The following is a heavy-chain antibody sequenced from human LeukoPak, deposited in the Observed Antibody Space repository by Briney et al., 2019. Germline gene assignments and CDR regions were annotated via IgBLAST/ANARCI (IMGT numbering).Heavy chain of an antibody. V-gene: IGHV4-30-2*01. J-gene: IGHJ5*02. CDR1: GGSISSGGSS. CDR2: IYHSGST. Sequence: SQTLSLTCAVSGGSISSGGSSWSWIRQPPGKDLEWIGYIYHSGSTYYNPSLKSRVTISVDRSKNQFSLKLSSVTAADAAVYFCARGGTGTINSFDPWGQGTLVTVSS. CDR3: ARGGTGTINSFDP. D-gene: IGHD1-7*01.